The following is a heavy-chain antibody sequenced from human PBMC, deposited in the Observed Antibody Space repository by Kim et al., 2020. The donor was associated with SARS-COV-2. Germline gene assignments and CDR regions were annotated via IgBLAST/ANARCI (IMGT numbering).Heavy chain of an antibody. CDR2: ISYDGSNK. J-gene: IGHJ5*02. Sequence: GGSLRLSCAASGFTFNSYGIHWVRQAPGKGLEWVAVISYDGSNKYYGDSVKGRFTISRDNSKNTVYLQMNSLRAEDTAVYYCAKAGVYRGTTGSNWFGP. CDR3: AKAGVYRGTTGSNWFGP. D-gene: IGHD1-7*01. CDR1: GFTFNSYG. V-gene: IGHV3-30*18.